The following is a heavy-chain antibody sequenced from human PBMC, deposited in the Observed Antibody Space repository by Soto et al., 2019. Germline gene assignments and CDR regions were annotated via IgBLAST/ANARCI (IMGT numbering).Heavy chain of an antibody. CDR2: ISGRGGST. CDR3: ARRAGGAVVWYYDL. J-gene: IGHJ2*01. D-gene: IGHD2-21*01. CDR1: GFIFSNYA. V-gene: IGHV3-23*01. Sequence: EEHLLESGGGVVQREGSLRLSCAASGFIFSNYAMTWVRQAPGKGLEWVSRISGRGGSTYYADSVKGRLTMSRDNSKNTLYLQMNSLSAEDTAIYYCARRAGGAVVWYYDLWGRGTLVTV.